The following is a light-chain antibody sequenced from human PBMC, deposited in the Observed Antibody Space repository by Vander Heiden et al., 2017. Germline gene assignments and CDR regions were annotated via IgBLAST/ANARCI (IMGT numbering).Light chain of an antibody. Sequence: EIVFTQSPATLSLSPGERATLSCRASQSVSSYLAWYQQKPGQETRVLTYDAGSGSGTDFTLTISSLEPEDFAVYYCQQRSNWPPTFGQGTRLEIK. CDR3: QQRSNWPPT. J-gene: IGKJ5*01. V-gene: IGKV3-11*01. CDR1: QSVSSY. CDR2: DA.